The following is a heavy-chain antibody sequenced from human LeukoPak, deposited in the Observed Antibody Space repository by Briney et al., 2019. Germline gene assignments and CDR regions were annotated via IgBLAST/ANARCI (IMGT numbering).Heavy chain of an antibody. CDR2: IYTSGST. Sequence: SETLSLTCTVSAGSISSGSYYWSWLRQPAGKGLEWIGRIYTSGSTNYNPSLKSRVTISVDTSKNQFSLKLSSVTAADTAVYYCARTLGIAAAGPAGYFQHWVQGTLVTVSS. J-gene: IGHJ1*01. V-gene: IGHV4-61*02. D-gene: IGHD6-13*01. CDR1: AGSISSGSYY. CDR3: ARTLGIAAAGPAGYFQH.